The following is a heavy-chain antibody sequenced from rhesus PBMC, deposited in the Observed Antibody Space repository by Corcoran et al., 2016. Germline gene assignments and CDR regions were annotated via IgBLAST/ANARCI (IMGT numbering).Heavy chain of an antibody. CDR3: ARDQGSWNNGGLDS. J-gene: IGHJ6*01. V-gene: IGHV1S2*01. CDR1: GYTFTDYY. CDR2: VNPNNGNT. Sequence: QVQLVQSGAEVKKPGSSVKVSCKASGYTFTDYYMHWVRQAPRHGLEWMGWVNPNNGNTKYAQKFQGRVTMTRDTSTSTAYMELSSLRSEDTAVYYCARDQGSWNNGGLDSWGQGVVVTVSS. D-gene: IGHD1-20*01.